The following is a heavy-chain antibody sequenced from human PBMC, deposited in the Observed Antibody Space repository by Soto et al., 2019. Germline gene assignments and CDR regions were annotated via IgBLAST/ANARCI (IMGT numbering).Heavy chain of an antibody. CDR2: IILIFGTA. D-gene: IGHD2-2*02. Sequence: QVQLVQSGAEVKKPGSSVKVSCKASGGTFSSYAISWVRQAPGQGLEWMGGIILIFGTANYAQKFQGRVTITGDKSTSTAYMELSSLRSEDTAVYYCARADCSSTSCYRWGSYYYGMDVWGQGTTVTVSS. V-gene: IGHV1-69*06. J-gene: IGHJ6*02. CDR3: ARADCSSTSCYRWGSYYYGMDV. CDR1: GGTFSSYA.